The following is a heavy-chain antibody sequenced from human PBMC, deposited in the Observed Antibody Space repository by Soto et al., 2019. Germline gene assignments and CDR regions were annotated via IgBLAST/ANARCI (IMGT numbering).Heavy chain of an antibody. V-gene: IGHV4-39*01. CDR2: IYYSGST. CDR1: GGSISSSSYY. J-gene: IGHJ4*02. CDR3: ASSASSGWGDFDY. D-gene: IGHD6-19*01. Sequence: SETLSLTCTVSGGSISSSSYYWGWIRQPPGKGLEWIGSIYYSGSTYYNPSLKSRVTISVDTSKNQFALKLSSVTAADTAVYYCASSASSGWGDFDYWGQGTQVTVSS.